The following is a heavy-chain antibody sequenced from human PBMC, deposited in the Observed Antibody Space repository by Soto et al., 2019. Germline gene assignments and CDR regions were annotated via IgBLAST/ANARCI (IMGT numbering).Heavy chain of an antibody. Sequence: APVKVSCKASGYTFTSYDINWVRQATGQGLEWMGWMNPNSGNTGYAQKFQGRVTMTRNTSISTAYMELSSLRSEDTAVYYCARGIXYSSSWYSAYYYYGMDVWGQGTTVTVSS. CDR1: GYTFTSYD. D-gene: IGHD6-13*01. CDR3: ARGIXYSSSWYSAYYYYGMDV. J-gene: IGHJ6*01. CDR2: MNPNSGNT. V-gene: IGHV1-8*01.